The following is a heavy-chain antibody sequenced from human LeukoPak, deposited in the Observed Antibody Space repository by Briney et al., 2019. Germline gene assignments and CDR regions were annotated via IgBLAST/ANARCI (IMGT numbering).Heavy chain of an antibody. CDR1: GGSFSGYY. J-gene: IGHJ4*02. V-gene: IGHV4-34*01. CDR2: INHSGTT. CDR3: ARGTIAVAGRYFDS. Sequence: PSETLSLTCAVYGGSFSGYYWSWIRQPPGKGLEWIGEINHSGTTKHNPSLKSRVTISVDTSKNQFSLRLSSVIAADTAAYYCARGTIAVAGRYFDSWGQGPLVTVSS. D-gene: IGHD6-19*01.